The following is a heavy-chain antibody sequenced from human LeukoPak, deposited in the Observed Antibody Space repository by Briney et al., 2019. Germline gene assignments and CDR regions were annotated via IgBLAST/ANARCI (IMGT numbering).Heavy chain of an antibody. J-gene: IGHJ3*02. CDR1: GYTFTGYY. CDR3: ARPMGGGDGAYDI. D-gene: IGHD2-21*02. Sequence: GASVKVSCKASGYTFTGYYMHWVRQAPGQGLEWMGWINPNSGGTNYAQKFQGRVTMTRDTSISTAYMELSRLRSDDTAVYYCARPMGGGDGAYDIWGQGTMVTVSS. V-gene: IGHV1-2*02. CDR2: INPNSGGT.